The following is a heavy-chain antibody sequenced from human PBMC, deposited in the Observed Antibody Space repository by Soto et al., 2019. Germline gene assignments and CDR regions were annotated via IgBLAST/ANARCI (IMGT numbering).Heavy chain of an antibody. D-gene: IGHD3-3*01. CDR2: ISHSGST. CDR1: GRSSGDYY. J-gene: IGHJ4*02. CDR3: TRGKDFWWVDY. Sequence: QVQLQQWGAGLLKPSETLSLTCAVSGRSSGDYYWSWIRQPPGKGLEWIGEISHSGSTKYNPSLKSRVTISIDTYKNQVSLKLSSVTAADTAAYYCTRGKDFWWVDYWGQGTLVTVSS. V-gene: IGHV4-34*01.